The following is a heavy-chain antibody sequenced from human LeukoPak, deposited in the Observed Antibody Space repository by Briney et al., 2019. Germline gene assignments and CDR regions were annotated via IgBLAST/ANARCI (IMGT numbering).Heavy chain of an antibody. D-gene: IGHD3-3*01. CDR2: ISSSSSYI. Sequence: GGSLRLSCAASGFTFSSYSMNWVRQAPGKGLEWVSSISSSSSYIYYADSVKGRFTISRDNAKNSLYLQMNSPRAEDTAVYYCARRGFWSGIDYWGQGTLVTVSS. J-gene: IGHJ4*02. CDR1: GFTFSSYS. V-gene: IGHV3-21*01. CDR3: ARRGFWSGIDY.